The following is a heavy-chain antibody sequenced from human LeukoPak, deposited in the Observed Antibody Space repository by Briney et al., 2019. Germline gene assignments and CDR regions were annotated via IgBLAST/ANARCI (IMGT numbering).Heavy chain of an antibody. J-gene: IGHJ6*03. CDR3: ARSSSWYEYYYYYYYMDV. CDR1: GYTFTSYY. V-gene: IGHV1-46*01. Sequence: ASVKGSCKASGYTFTSYYMHWVRHAPGQGLEWMGINKPSGGSTSYAQKFQGRVTMTRNTSISTAYMELSSLRSEDTAVYYCARSSSWYEYYYYYYYMDVWGKGTTVTISS. CDR2: NKPSGGST. D-gene: IGHD6-13*01.